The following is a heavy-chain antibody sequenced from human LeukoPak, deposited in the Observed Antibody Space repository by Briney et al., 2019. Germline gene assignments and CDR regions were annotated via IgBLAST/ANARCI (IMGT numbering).Heavy chain of an antibody. D-gene: IGHD3-9*01. Sequence: GGSLRLSCAASGFTFDDYAMHWVRQAPGKGLEWVSLISGDGGSTYYADSVKGRFTISRDNAKNSLYLQMNSLRAEDTAVYYCARGPPLRYFDWLLSDYYYGMDVWGQGTTVTVSS. J-gene: IGHJ6*02. CDR2: ISGDGGST. CDR3: ARGPPLRYFDWLLSDYYYGMDV. CDR1: GFTFDDYA. V-gene: IGHV3-43*02.